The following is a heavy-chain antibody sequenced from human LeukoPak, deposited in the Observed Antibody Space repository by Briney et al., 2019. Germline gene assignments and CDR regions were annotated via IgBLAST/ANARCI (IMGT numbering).Heavy chain of an antibody. J-gene: IGHJ4*02. CDR3: ASRTYYYDSSGYYYVAPWDY. D-gene: IGHD3-22*01. V-gene: IGHV4-38-2*02. CDR2: IYYSGST. Sequence: SETLSLTCTVSGYSISSGNYWGWIRQPPGKGLEWIGSIYYSGSTYYNPSLKSRVTISVDTSKNQFSLKLSSVTAADTAVYYCASRTYYYDSSGYYYVAPWDYWGQGTLVTVSS. CDR1: GYSISSGNY.